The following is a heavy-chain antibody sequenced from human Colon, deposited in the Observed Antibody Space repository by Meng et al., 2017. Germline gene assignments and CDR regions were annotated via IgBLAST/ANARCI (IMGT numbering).Heavy chain of an antibody. V-gene: IGHV6-1*01. CDR1: GDSVSSNRAL. D-gene: IGHD3-10*01. J-gene: IGHJ4*02. Sequence: VHVQQTGPGLVKPSQTLSLTCAISGDSVSSNRALWHWVRQSPSRGLEWLGQTYYRSEWQNHYGVSVKSRITINADTSRNHFSLHLNSVTPEDTAVYYCTTWYGEYWGQGTLVTVSS. CDR3: TTWYGEY. CDR2: TYYRSEWQN.